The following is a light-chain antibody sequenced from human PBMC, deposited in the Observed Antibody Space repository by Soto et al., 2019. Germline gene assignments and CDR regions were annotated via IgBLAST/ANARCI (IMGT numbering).Light chain of an antibody. CDR3: EQCGRAPQSPT. CDR1: QSVSSSY. Sequence: EILLTPSPGTLALSPGERATLSCRASQSVSSSYLAWYQQKPGQATSLLVYGASSRATGIPDRLSGSGSGTDFTLTISRLEPEEFAVYYWEQCGRAPQSPTFGQQTVVDIK. J-gene: IGKJ1*01. V-gene: IGKV3-20*01. CDR2: GAS.